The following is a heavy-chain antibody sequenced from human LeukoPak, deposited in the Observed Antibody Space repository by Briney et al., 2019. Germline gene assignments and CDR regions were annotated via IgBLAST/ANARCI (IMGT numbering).Heavy chain of an antibody. Sequence: ASVKVSCKASGYTFTSYGISWVRQAPGQGLEWMGWISAYNGNTNYAQKLQGRVTLTTDTSTSTAYMELRSLRSDDTAVYYCARQWSLLYYFDYRGQGTLVTVSS. CDR2: ISAYNGNT. D-gene: IGHD1-26*01. J-gene: IGHJ4*02. V-gene: IGHV1-18*01. CDR3: ARQWSLLYYFDY. CDR1: GYTFTSYG.